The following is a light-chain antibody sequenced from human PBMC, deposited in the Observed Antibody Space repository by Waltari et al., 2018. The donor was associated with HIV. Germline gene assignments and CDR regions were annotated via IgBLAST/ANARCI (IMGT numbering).Light chain of an antibody. CDR2: GAS. V-gene: IGKV1-39*01. J-gene: IGKJ1*01. Sequence: DIQMTQYTSSLSASVGDRVTVTCRASQNITDYLNWYQHKQGKAPKVLIYGASRLQSGVPARFSGSGSGTDFTLTIRSLQPEDFATYYCQESYSTPWTFGQGTKVEFK. CDR3: QESYSTPWT. CDR1: QNITDY.